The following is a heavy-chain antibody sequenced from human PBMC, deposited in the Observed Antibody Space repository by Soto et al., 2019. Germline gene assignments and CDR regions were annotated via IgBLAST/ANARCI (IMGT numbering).Heavy chain of an antibody. CDR1: GYTFTSYG. D-gene: IGHD2-2*01. V-gene: IGHV1-18*01. J-gene: IGHJ5*02. CDR2: ISAYNGNT. CDR3: ARYPIVVVPAARENWFDP. Sequence: QVQLVQSGAEVKKPGASVKVSCKASGYTFTSYGISWVRQAPGQGLEWMGWISAYNGNTNYAQKLQSRVTMTTDTSTSTAYMELRSMRSDDTAVYYCARYPIVVVPAARENWFDPWGQGTLVTVSS.